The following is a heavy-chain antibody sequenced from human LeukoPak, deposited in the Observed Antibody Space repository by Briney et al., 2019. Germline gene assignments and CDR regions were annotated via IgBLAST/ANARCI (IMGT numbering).Heavy chain of an antibody. CDR3: AKDSHSGLYGMDV. V-gene: IGHV3-43*02. CDR1: GFTFDDYA. CDR2: ISGDGGST. D-gene: IGHD5-12*01. Sequence: GGSLILSCAASGFTFDDYAMHWVRQAPGKGLEWVSHISGDGGSTYYADSVKGRFTISRDNSKNSLYLQMNSLRTEDTALYYCAKDSHSGLYGMDVWGQGTTVTVSS. J-gene: IGHJ6*02.